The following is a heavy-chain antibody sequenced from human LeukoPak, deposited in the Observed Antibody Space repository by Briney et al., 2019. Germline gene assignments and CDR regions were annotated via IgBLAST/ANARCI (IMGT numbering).Heavy chain of an antibody. V-gene: IGHV3-7*01. J-gene: IGHJ4*02. CDR1: GFTFSSYW. Sequence: GGSLRISCATSGFTFSSYWMSWVRQDPGKGLEEVTNIKQDGREKYYVASVKGRFTISRDNAKNSLYLQMNSLRAEDTAVYYCARDGSDSTGYYYALWGQGTLVTVSS. CDR2: IKQDGREK. D-gene: IGHD3-22*01. CDR3: ARDGSDSTGYYYAL.